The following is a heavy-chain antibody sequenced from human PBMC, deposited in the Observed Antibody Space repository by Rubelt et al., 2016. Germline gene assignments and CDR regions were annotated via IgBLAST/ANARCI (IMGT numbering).Heavy chain of an antibody. J-gene: IGHJ4*02. CDR3: ARVDTAGVDY. CDR1: GGTFSSYA. Sequence: QVQLVQSGAEVKKPGSSVKVSCKASGGTFSSYAISWVRQAPGPGLEWMGWISAYNVKPNYAQKLQGRVSMTTDTSTITAYMGLRILRSDDTAVYYCARVDTAGVDYWGQGTLVTVSS. V-gene: IGHV1-18*01. CDR2: ISAYNVKP. D-gene: IGHD5-18*01.